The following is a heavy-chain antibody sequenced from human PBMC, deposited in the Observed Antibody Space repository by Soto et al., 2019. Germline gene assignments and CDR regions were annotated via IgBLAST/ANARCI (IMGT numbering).Heavy chain of an antibody. CDR1: GFTFSSYA. CDR2: ISSNGGST. CDR3: VKVISQLWLGGYFDY. D-gene: IGHD5-18*01. Sequence: HPGGSLRLSCSASGFTFSSYAMHWVRQAPGKGLEYVSAISSNGGSTYYADSVKGRFTISRDNSKNTLYLQMSSLRAEDTAVYYCVKVISQLWLGGYFDYWGQGTLVTVSS. J-gene: IGHJ4*02. V-gene: IGHV3-64D*08.